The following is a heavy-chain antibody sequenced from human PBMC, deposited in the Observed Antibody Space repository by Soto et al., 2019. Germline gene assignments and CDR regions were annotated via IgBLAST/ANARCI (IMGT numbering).Heavy chain of an antibody. Sequence: SVKVSCKASGGTFSSYTISWVRQAPGQGLEWMGRIIPILGIANYAQKFQGRVTITADKSTSTAYMELSSLRSEDTAVYYCAWYCSSTSCPEGNWFDPWGQGTLVTVSS. CDR2: IIPILGIA. CDR1: GGTFSSYT. V-gene: IGHV1-69*02. J-gene: IGHJ5*02. D-gene: IGHD2-2*01. CDR3: AWYCSSTSCPEGNWFDP.